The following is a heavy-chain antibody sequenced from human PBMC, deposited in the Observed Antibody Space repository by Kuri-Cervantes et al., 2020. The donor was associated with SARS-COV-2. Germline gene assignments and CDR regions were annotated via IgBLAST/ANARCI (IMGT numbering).Heavy chain of an antibody. CDR2: ISHDGKNK. Sequence: LSLTCAASGFNFSRTDMHWVRQAPGKGLEWVAVISHDGKNKKCIASGKGRFTISRDNSQNALYLHMKSLRSEDTAMYYCAKDRVGVQDFWGQGTLVTVSS. V-gene: IGHV3-30*18. D-gene: IGHD2-21*01. CDR1: GFNFSRTD. CDR3: AKDRVGVQDF. J-gene: IGHJ4*02.